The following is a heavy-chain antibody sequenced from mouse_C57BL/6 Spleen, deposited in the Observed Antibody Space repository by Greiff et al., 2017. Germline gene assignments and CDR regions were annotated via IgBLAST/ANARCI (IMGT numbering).Heavy chain of an antibody. CDR2: IYPGDGDT. Sequence: QVQLQQSGAELVKPGASVKISCKASGYAFSSYWMNWVKQRPGKGLEWIGQIYPGDGDTNYNGKFKGKATLTADKSSSTAYMQLSSLTSEESAVYFCARGYGSSYFDYWGQGTTLTVSS. CDR1: GYAFSSYW. CDR3: ARGYGSSYFDY. D-gene: IGHD1-1*01. J-gene: IGHJ2*01. V-gene: IGHV1-80*01.